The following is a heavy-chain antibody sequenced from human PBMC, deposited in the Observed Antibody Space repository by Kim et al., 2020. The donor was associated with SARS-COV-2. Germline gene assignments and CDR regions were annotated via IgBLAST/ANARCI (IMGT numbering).Heavy chain of an antibody. CDR1: GGTFSSYA. D-gene: IGHD3-3*01. V-gene: IGHV1-69*04. J-gene: IGHJ5*02. CDR3: AREGDYDFWSGPPTVS. CDR2: IIPILGIA. Sequence: SVKVSCKASGGTFSSYAISWVRQAPGQGLEWMGRIIPILGIANYAQKFQGRVTITADKSTSTAYMELSSLRSEDTAVYYCAREGDYDFWSGPPTVSWGQGTLVTVSS.